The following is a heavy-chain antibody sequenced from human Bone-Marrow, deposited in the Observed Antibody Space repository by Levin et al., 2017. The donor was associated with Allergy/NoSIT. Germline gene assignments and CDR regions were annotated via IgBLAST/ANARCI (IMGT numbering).Heavy chain of an antibody. D-gene: IGHD4-17*01. CDR2: ISYDGSNK. J-gene: IGHJ4*02. CDR3: EKEDYGDYVLDS. CDR1: GFNFSTFG. Sequence: GGSLRLSCAASGFNFSTFGMHWVRQAPGKGLEWVAVISYDGSNKYYVDSVKGRFTISRDNSKNTLFLQMNSLRAEDTAVYYCEKEDYGDYVLDSWGQGTLLTV. V-gene: IGHV3-30*18.